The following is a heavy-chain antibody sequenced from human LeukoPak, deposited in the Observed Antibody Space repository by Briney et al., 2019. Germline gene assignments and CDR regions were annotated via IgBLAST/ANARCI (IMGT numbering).Heavy chain of an antibody. CDR2: GYHIGST. CDR3: AREGPGGHHFDY. J-gene: IGHJ4*02. V-gene: IGHV4-38-2*02. CDR1: GYSISSGYY. Sequence: SETLSLTCTVSGYSISSGYYWGWIRQPPGKGLEWIGSGYHIGSTYFNPSLRSRVTILIDIFKNQFSLKMSSVTAADTAVYYCAREGPGGHHFDYWGQGTLVTVSS.